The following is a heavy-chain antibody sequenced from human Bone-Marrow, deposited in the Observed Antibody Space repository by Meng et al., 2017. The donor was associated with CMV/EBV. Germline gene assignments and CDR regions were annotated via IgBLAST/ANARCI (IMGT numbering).Heavy chain of an antibody. Sequence: ASVKVSCKVSGDKFSSYVISWVRQAPGQGLEWMGWINPNSGGTNYAQKFQGRVTMTRDTSISTAYMELNRLTSDDTAVYYCARPRVAGTAHFDSWGQGTLVTVSS. V-gene: IGHV1-2*02. CDR2: INPNSGGT. CDR1: GDKFSSYV. J-gene: IGHJ4*02. D-gene: IGHD6-19*01. CDR3: ARPRVAGTAHFDS.